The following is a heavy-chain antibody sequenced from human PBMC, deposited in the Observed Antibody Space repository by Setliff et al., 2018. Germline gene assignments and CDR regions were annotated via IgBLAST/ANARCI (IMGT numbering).Heavy chain of an antibody. J-gene: IGHJ4*02. Sequence: GWIRQPPGKGLEWIGRIHYLGDSDTRYSPSFQGQVTISADKSISTAYLQWSSLKASDTAMYYCARGDSGYDSGDYWGQGTLVTVSS. D-gene: IGHD5-12*01. CDR2: IHYLGDSDT. V-gene: IGHV5-51*01. CDR3: ARGDSGYDSGDY.